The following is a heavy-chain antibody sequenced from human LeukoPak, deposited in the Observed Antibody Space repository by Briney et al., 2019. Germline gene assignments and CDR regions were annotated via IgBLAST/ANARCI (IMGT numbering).Heavy chain of an antibody. J-gene: IGHJ6*03. CDR1: GFTFSSYA. V-gene: IGHV3-23*01. Sequence: GGSLSLSCAASGFTFSSYAMSWVRQAPGKGLEWVSAISGSGGSTYYAASVKGRFTISRDNSKNTLYLQMNSLRAEDTAVYYCAKVRRVITFGGVIVPLPYMDVWGKGTTVTVSS. CDR3: AKVRRVITFGGVIVPLPYMDV. CDR2: ISGSGGST. D-gene: IGHD3-16*02.